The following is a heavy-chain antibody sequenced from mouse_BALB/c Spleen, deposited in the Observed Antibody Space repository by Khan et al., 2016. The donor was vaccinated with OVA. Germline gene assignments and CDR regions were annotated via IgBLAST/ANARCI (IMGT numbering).Heavy chain of an antibody. CDR1: GYSITSDYA. V-gene: IGHV3-2*02. Sequence: EVQLVESGPGLVKPSQSLSLTCTVTGYSITSDYAWNWIRQLPGNKLEWMGFISYSGNTNYHPSLKSRISITRDTSKNQFFLQLNSVTTEDTATYYCARVYGGDFDYWGQGTTLTVSS. J-gene: IGHJ2*01. CDR2: ISYSGNT. CDR3: ARVYGGDFDY. D-gene: IGHD1-1*01.